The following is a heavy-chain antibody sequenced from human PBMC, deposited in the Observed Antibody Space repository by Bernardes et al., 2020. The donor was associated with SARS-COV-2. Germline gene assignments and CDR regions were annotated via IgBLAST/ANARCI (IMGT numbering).Heavy chain of an antibody. CDR3: ARGSAAVVSHFMLLFANWYFDL. CDR2: INDSGST. Sequence: QPFSLTFAVSTGSCSGYYCSWIRPPPGKGLEWIGAINDSGSTKYNPALKSRVTISVDPSKNQFSLKLNSVTAADTAVYYCARGSAAVVSHFMLLFANWYFDLWGRGTLVTVSS. J-gene: IGHJ2*01. D-gene: IGHD2-15*01. V-gene: IGHV4-34*01. CDR1: TGSCSGYY.